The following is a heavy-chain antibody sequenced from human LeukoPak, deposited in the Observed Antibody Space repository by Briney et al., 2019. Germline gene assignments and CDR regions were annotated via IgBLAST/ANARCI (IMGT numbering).Heavy chain of an antibody. J-gene: IGHJ3*02. Sequence: PSETLSLTCTVSGGSISSSSYYWGWIRQPPGKGLEWIGSIYYSGNTYYNPSLKSRVTISVDTSKNQFSLKLTSVTAADTSVYYCARYPKSYSSGWTALDIWGQGTVVTVSS. CDR1: GGSISSSSYY. CDR3: ARYPKSYSSGWTALDI. CDR2: IYYSGNT. D-gene: IGHD6-19*01. V-gene: IGHV4-39*01.